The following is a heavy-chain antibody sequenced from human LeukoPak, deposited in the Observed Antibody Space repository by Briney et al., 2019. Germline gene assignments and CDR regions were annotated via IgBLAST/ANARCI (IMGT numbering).Heavy chain of an antibody. V-gene: IGHV3-74*01. Sequence: SGGSLRLSCAASGFTFGSYWMHWVRQAPGKGLVWVSRINSDGSSTSYADSVKGRFTISRDNAKNTLYLQMNSLRAEDTAVYYCARVGRNVVVPAADAFDIWGQGTMVTVSS. D-gene: IGHD2-2*01. CDR3: ARVGRNVVVPAADAFDI. CDR2: INSDGSST. CDR1: GFTFGSYW. J-gene: IGHJ3*02.